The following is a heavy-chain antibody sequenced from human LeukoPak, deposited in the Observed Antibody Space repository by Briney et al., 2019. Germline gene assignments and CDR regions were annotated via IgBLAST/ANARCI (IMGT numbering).Heavy chain of an antibody. D-gene: IGHD3-10*01. V-gene: IGHV4-34*01. Sequence: PSETLSLTCAVSGGPFSGYFWSWIRQSSGKGLEWIGEIHNSGTTNYIPSLNSRVTISEDTSKNQFYLNLSSVTAADTAVYYCAGRYYYNLGSFPFDFWGQGTLVTVSS. CDR2: IHNSGTT. CDR3: AGRYYYNLGSFPFDF. CDR1: GGPFSGYF. J-gene: IGHJ4*02.